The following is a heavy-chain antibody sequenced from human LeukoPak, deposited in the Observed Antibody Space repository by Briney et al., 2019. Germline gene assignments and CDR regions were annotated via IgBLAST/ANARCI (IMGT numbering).Heavy chain of an antibody. CDR2: IIPIFGTA. V-gene: IGHV1-69*13. CDR3: ARSSGYYYGVFDY. Sequence: GASVKVSCKASGGTFSSYAISWVRQAPGQGLEWMGGIIPIFGTANYAQKFQGRVTITADESTSTAYMELSSLRSEDTAVYYCARSSGYYYGVFDYWGQGTLVTVSS. J-gene: IGHJ4*02. D-gene: IGHD3-22*01. CDR1: GGTFSSYA.